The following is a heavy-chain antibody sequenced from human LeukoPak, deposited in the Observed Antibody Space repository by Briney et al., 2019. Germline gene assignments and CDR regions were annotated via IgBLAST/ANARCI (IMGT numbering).Heavy chain of an antibody. Sequence: GGSLRLSCAASEFTFTDYYMSWIRQAPGKGLEWLSYISISGTTIYYADSVKGRFTISRDNAKNSLYLQMNSLRAEDTAVYYCARGGGYGSGSHYYFDYWGQGTLVTVPS. CDR3: ARGGGYGSGSHYYFDY. J-gene: IGHJ4*02. CDR2: ISISGTTI. V-gene: IGHV3-11*01. D-gene: IGHD3-10*01. CDR1: EFTFTDYY.